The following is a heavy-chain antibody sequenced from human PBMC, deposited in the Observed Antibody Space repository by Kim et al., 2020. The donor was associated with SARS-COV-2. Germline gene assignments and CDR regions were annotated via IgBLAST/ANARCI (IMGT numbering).Heavy chain of an antibody. Sequence: GGSLRLSCAASGFTVSSNYMSWVRQAPGKGLEWVSVIYSGGSTYYADSVKGRFTISRDNSKNTLYLQMNSLRAEDTAVYYCARDTDRGYYYYMDVWGKGTTVTVS. CDR1: GFTVSSNY. CDR2: IYSGGST. V-gene: IGHV3-53*01. CDR3: ARDTDRGYYYYMDV. J-gene: IGHJ6*03. D-gene: IGHD3-16*01.